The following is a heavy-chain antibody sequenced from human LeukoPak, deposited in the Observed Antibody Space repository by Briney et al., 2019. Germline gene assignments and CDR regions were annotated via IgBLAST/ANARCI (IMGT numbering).Heavy chain of an antibody. V-gene: IGHV3-21*01. CDR2: ITSSGTYI. CDR1: GFTFSNYN. J-gene: IGHJ4*02. Sequence: GGSLRLSCAASGFTFSNYNMNWVRQDPGKAMERVSSITSSGTYIFYADSVKGRFTISRDNAKNSLYLQMDSLGPEDTAVYYCARSSGWKYNIDYWGQGTLVTVSS. CDR3: ARSSGWKYNIDY. D-gene: IGHD6-19*01.